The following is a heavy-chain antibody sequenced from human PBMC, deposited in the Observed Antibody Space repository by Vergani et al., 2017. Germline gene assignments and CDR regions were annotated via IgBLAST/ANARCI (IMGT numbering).Heavy chain of an antibody. V-gene: IGHV3-49*04. CDR3: ASSGIAAAQYWYFDL. Sequence: EVHLVESGGGLVQPGRSLRLSCSGSGFTLGDYAMTWVRQAPGKGLEWVAFIWSKPYGGTTEYAASVKGRFTISRDNSKNTLYLQMNSLRAEDTAVYYCASSGIAAAQYWYFDLWGRGTLVTVSS. D-gene: IGHD6-13*01. J-gene: IGHJ2*01. CDR1: GFTLGDYA. CDR2: IWSKPYGGTT.